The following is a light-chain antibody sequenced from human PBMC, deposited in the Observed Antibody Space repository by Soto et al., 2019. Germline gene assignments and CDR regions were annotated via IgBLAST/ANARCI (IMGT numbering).Light chain of an antibody. J-gene: IGKJ4*01. CDR2: ATS. V-gene: IGKV1-33*01. Sequence: DIQMTQSPSSLSASVGDRITITCRASESISNYLIWYQQIPGKAPKFLVYATSILPRGVPSRFSGSGSGTHFTLTISSLQAEDAATYYCQQFDDLPLTFAGGTKVQIK. CDR1: ESISNY. CDR3: QQFDDLPLT.